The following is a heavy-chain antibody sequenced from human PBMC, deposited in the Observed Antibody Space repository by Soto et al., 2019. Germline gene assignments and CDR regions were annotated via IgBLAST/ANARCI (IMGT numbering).Heavy chain of an antibody. V-gene: IGHV3-23*01. CDR1: GFTFSSYA. CDR3: AKGLSTLRFLEWLDYYYGMDV. D-gene: IGHD3-3*01. Sequence: GGSLRLSCAASGFTFSSYAMSWVRQAPGKGLEWVSAISGSGGSTYYADSVKGRFTISRDNSKNTLYLQMNSLRAEDTAVYYCAKGLSTLRFLEWLDYYYGMDVWGQGTTVTVS. J-gene: IGHJ6*02. CDR2: ISGSGGST.